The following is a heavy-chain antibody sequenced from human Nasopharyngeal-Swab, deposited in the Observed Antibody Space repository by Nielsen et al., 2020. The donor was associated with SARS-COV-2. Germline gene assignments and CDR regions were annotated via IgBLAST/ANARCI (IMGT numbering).Heavy chain of an antibody. V-gene: IGHV3-23*01. Sequence: GESLKISCAASGFTFSNYWMSWVRQAPGKGLEWVSAISGSGGSTYYADSVKGRFTISRDNSKNTLYLQMNSLRAEDTAVYYCAKTARRYYYDSSGYYYPTAVSGYFDYWGQGTLVTVSS. J-gene: IGHJ4*02. CDR1: GFTFSNYW. CDR3: AKTARRYYYDSSGYYYPTAVSGYFDY. CDR2: ISGSGGST. D-gene: IGHD3-22*01.